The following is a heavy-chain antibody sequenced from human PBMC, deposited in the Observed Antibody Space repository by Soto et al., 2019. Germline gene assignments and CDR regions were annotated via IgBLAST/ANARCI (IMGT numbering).Heavy chain of an antibody. D-gene: IGHD2-21*01. CDR3: AESPRGEMATD. CDR2: INTYNGMT. Sequence: QVQLVQSGGEVKKPGASVTVSCKASGYTFINYHITWVRQAPGQGLEWMAWINTYNGMTDYAQRFQGRVTMTRDTSTSTAYMELRNLGSDDTALYFCAESPRGEMATDWGQGTLVTVSS. CDR1: GYTFINYH. V-gene: IGHV1-18*01. J-gene: IGHJ1*01.